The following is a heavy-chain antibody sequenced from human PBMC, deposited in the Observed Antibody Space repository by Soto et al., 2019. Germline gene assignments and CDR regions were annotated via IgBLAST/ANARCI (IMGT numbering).Heavy chain of an antibody. D-gene: IGHD3-22*01. CDR3: AKGMYYYDSSGYRLFDY. J-gene: IGHJ4*02. CDR2: ISVSGGST. CDR1: GFTFRNYA. Sequence: GGSLRLSCAASGFTFRNYAMNWVRQAAGKGLEWVSGISVSGGSTYYADSVKGRFTVSRDNTKHTVFLQRNSLRAEDTAVYFGAKGMYYYDSSGYRLFDYWGQGTLVTVSS. V-gene: IGHV3-23*01.